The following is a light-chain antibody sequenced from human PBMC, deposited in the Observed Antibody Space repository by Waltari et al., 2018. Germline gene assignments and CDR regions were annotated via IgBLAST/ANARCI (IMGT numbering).Light chain of an antibody. V-gene: IGLV1-40*01. Sequence: QSVLPQPPSVSGAPGQRVTISCPGSSSNIGAGYDVHWYQQLPRTAPKLPIYGNSNRPSGVPDRFSGSKSGTSASLAITGLLPEDEADYYCQSYDSSLSVWVFGGGTKLTVL. J-gene: IGLJ3*02. CDR2: GNS. CDR1: SSNIGAGYD. CDR3: QSYDSSLSVWV.